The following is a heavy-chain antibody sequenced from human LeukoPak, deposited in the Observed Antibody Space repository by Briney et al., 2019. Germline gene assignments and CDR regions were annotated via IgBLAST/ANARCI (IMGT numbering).Heavy chain of an antibody. CDR1: GLTFSSYS. J-gene: IGHJ4*02. CDR2: ISSSSTI. Sequence: GGSLRLSCAASGLTFSSYSMNWVRQAPGKGLEWVSYISSSSTIYYADSVKGRFTISRDNAKNSLYLQMNSLRAEDTAVYYCAAREGRGYSNGQLDYWGQGTLVTVSS. D-gene: IGHD5-18*01. CDR3: AAREGRGYSNGQLDY. V-gene: IGHV3-48*01.